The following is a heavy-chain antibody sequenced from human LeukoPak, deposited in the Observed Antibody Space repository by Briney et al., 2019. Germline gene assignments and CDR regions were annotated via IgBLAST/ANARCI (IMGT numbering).Heavy chain of an antibody. V-gene: IGHV1-69*13. Sequence: GASVKVSCKASGGTFISYVINWVRQAPVQGLEWMGGIIPFFGTANYAQKFQGRGTITADESTGTAYMELSSLRSEDTAVYYCARAPYSSGGSTNYYYYYYMDVWGKGTTVTVSS. CDR2: IIPFFGTA. J-gene: IGHJ6*03. CDR3: ARAPYSSGGSTNYYYYYYMDV. D-gene: IGHD6-19*01. CDR1: GGTFISYV.